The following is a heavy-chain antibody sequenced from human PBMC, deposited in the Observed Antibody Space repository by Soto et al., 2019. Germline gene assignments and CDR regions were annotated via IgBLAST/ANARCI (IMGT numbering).Heavy chain of an antibody. CDR2: INPNSGGT. J-gene: IGHJ4*02. D-gene: IGHD3-3*01. CDR1: GYTFTGYY. V-gene: IGHV1-2*04. CDR3: ARGQITIFGVVISLDY. Sequence: ASVKVSCKASGYTFTGYYMHWVRQAPGQGLEWIGWINPNSGGTNYAQKFRGWVTMTRDTSISTAYMELSSLRSEDTAVYYFARGQITIFGVVISLDYWGQGTLVTVSS.